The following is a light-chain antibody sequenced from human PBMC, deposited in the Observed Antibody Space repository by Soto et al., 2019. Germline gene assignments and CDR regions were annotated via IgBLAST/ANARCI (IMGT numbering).Light chain of an antibody. Sequence: EIVLTQSPGSLSLSPGEGATLSCRASQSINNNYLAWYQQKRGQAPRLLIYGAAIRATGIPDRFSGSGSGTEFTLTISRLEPEDFAVYYCQQYGSSSWTFGQGTKVDIK. CDR1: QSINNNY. CDR3: QQYGSSSWT. V-gene: IGKV3-20*01. J-gene: IGKJ1*01. CDR2: GAA.